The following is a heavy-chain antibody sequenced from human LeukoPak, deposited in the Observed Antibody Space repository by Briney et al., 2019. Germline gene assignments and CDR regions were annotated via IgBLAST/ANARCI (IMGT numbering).Heavy chain of an antibody. Sequence: SQTLSLTCAISGDSVSTNSVGWNWIRQSPSRGLEWLERTYYNSNWYNHYAVSVKSRIIINPDTSKNQFSLQLNSVTPEDTAVYYCARGWLQSGFDYWGQGTLVTVSS. CDR1: GDSVSTNSVG. D-gene: IGHD5-24*01. CDR3: ARGWLQSGFDY. CDR2: TYYNSNWYN. J-gene: IGHJ4*02. V-gene: IGHV6-1*01.